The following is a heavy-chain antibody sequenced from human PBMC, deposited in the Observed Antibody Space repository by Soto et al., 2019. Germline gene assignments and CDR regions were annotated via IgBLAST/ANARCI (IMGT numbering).Heavy chain of an antibody. Sequence: EVQLLESGGGLVQPGRSLRLSCAASGFTFDDYAMHWVRQAPGKGLEWVSGISWNSGSIGYADSVKGRFTISRDNAKNSLYLQMNSLRAEDTALYYCAKAIAFRRNGMDVWGQGTTVTVSS. CDR1: GFTFDDYA. CDR2: ISWNSGSI. V-gene: IGHV3-9*01. CDR3: AKAIAFRRNGMDV. J-gene: IGHJ6*02. D-gene: IGHD2-15*01.